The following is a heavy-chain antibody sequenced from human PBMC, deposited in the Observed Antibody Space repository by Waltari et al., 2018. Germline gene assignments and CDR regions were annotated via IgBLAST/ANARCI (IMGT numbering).Heavy chain of an antibody. CDR2: IIPIFGTA. D-gene: IGHD2-8*02. V-gene: IGHV1-69*14. J-gene: IGHJ6*03. CDR1: GGTFSSYA. Sequence: QVQLVQSGAEVKKPGSSVKVSCKASGGTFSSYAISWVRQAPGQGLEWMGGIIPIFGTANYAQKFQGRVTITADKSTSTAYMELSSLRSEDTAVYYCARAWWAAGQHYYYYYMDVWGKGTTVTVS. CDR3: ARAWWAAGQHYYYYYMDV.